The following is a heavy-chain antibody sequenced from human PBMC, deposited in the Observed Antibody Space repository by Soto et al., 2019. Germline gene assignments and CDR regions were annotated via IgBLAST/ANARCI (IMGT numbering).Heavy chain of an antibody. J-gene: IGHJ4*02. D-gene: IGHD6-19*01. V-gene: IGHV4-4*02. CDR2: IYHSGST. Sequence: QVQLQESGPGLVKPSGTLSLTCAVSGGSISSTNWWSWVRQPPGKGLEWIGEIYHSGSTNSNPSLKSRVIMPVDKSKNQFCLILNSVTAADTAVYYCARGQWLAFDYWGQGTLVTVSS. CDR1: GGSISSTNW. CDR3: ARGQWLAFDY.